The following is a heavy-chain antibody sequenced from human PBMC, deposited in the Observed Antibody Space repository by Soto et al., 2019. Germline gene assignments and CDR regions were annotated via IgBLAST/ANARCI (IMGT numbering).Heavy chain of an antibody. CDR3: ARALPVSRYCISIDCPRSGMDV. Sequence: SETLSLTCAVYGGSFSGYYWSWVRQPPGKGLEWIAEINHSGSTNCNPSLKSRATISVDTSKNYFSLKLSFVTAADTAVFYCARALPVSRYCISIDCPRSGMDVWGQGTTVTVSS. CDR2: INHSGST. J-gene: IGHJ6*02. CDR1: GGSFSGYY. V-gene: IGHV4-34*01. D-gene: IGHD2-2*01.